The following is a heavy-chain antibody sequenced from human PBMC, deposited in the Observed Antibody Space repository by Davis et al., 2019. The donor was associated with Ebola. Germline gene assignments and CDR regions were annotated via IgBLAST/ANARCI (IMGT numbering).Heavy chain of an antibody. CDR1: GFTFSSYA. D-gene: IGHD3-10*01. V-gene: IGHV3-23*01. CDR3: AKAGDNCYSGLDY. J-gene: IGHJ4*02. CDR2: ISRSGDTT. Sequence: GGSLRLSCAASGFTFSSYAMSWVHQAPGKGLEWVSAISRSGDTTYYVGSVKGRFTISRDNSKNTLYLQVNSLRVEDTALYYCAKAGDNCYSGLDYWGPGTLVTVSA.